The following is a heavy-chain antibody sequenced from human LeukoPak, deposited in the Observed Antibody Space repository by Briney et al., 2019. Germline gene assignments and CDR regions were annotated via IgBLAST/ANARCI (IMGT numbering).Heavy chain of an antibody. Sequence: SETLSLTCAVSGGSISSSNWWSWVRQPPGKGLEWIVEIYHSGSTNYNPSLKSRVTISVDKSKNQFSLKLSSVTAADTAVYYRARGPGVPRISYDSSGSFDYWGQGTLVTVSS. CDR2: IYHSGST. J-gene: IGHJ4*02. D-gene: IGHD3-22*01. CDR3: ARGPGVPRISYDSSGSFDY. V-gene: IGHV4-4*02. CDR1: GGSISSSNW.